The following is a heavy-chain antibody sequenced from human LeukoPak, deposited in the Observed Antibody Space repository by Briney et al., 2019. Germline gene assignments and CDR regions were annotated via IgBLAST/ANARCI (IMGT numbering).Heavy chain of an antibody. D-gene: IGHD5-12*01. CDR3: ARVRSRWLRLGYFDY. V-gene: IGHV3-53*01. J-gene: IGHJ4*02. Sequence: PGGSRRLSCAASGFTVSSNYMSWVRQAPGKGLEGVSVIYSGGSTYYADSVKGRFTISRDNSKNTLYLQMNSLRAEDTAVYYCARVRSRWLRLGYFDYWGQGTLVTVSS. CDR1: GFTVSSNY. CDR2: IYSGGST.